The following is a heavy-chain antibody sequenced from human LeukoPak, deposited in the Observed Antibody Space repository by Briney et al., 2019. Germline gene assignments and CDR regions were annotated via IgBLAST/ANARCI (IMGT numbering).Heavy chain of an antibody. CDR1: GFTFSDYY. CDR3: AKDFSVYYYDSRVLDY. CDR2: IRYDGSNK. J-gene: IGHJ4*02. Sequence: GGSLRLSCAASGFTFSDYYMSWIRQAPGKGLEWVAFIRYDGSNKYYADSVKGRFTISRDNSKNTLYLQMNSLRAEDTAVYYCAKDFSVYYYDSRVLDYWGQGTLVTVSS. V-gene: IGHV3-30*02. D-gene: IGHD3-22*01.